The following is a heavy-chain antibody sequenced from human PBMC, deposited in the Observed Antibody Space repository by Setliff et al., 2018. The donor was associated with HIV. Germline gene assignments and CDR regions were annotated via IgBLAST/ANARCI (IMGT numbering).Heavy chain of an antibody. Sequence: ASVKVSCKASGYTFTDDYMHWVRQAPGQGLEWMGWFNPNSGGTNYAQKFQGMVTMTRDTSISTVYMELSRLRSDDTAVYYCARDRTPQNWGSRGYYYMDVWGKGTTVTVSS. CDR3: ARDRTPQNWGSRGYYYMDV. V-gene: IGHV1-2*02. CDR1: GYTFTDDY. CDR2: FNPNSGGT. D-gene: IGHD7-27*01. J-gene: IGHJ6*03.